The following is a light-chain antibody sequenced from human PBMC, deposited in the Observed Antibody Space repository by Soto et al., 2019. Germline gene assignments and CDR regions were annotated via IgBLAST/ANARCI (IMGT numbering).Light chain of an antibody. CDR2: GAS. Sequence: EIVLTQSPGTLSLSPGEKAILTCRASQSVTSSFLAWYQQRPGQAPRLLIYGASTRASGIPDRFSGSGSGTDFTLTISRLAPEDSAMYYCHQYGSSPLTFGPGT. CDR1: QSVTSSF. CDR3: HQYGSSPLT. V-gene: IGKV3-20*01. J-gene: IGKJ3*01.